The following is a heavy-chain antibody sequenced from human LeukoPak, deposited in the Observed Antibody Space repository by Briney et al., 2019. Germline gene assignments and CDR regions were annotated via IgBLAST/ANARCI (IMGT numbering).Heavy chain of an antibody. CDR1: GGSISSGSYY. CDR2: IYTSGST. D-gene: IGHD6-19*01. V-gene: IGHV4-61*02. Sequence: SETLSLTCTVSGGSISSGSYYWSWIRQPAGKGLEWIGRIYTSGSTNYNPSLKSRVTISVDTSKNQFSLKLSSVTAADTAVYYCARGTGWYLGIDYWGQGTLVTVSS. J-gene: IGHJ4*02. CDR3: ARGTGWYLGIDY.